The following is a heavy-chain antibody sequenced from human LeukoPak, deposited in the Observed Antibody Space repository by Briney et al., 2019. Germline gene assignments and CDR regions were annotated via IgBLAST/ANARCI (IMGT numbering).Heavy chain of an antibody. CDR1: GGSISDYY. D-gene: IGHD6-19*01. V-gene: IGHV4-59*12. CDR2: IYYSGNT. Sequence: SETLSLTCTVSGGSISDYYWTWIRQPPGKGLEWIGHIYYSGNTIYNPSLKSRVTISVDTSKNQFSLKLSSVTAADTAVYYCARESQGVPGAPLDYWGQGTLVTVSS. CDR3: ARESQGVPGAPLDY. J-gene: IGHJ4*02.